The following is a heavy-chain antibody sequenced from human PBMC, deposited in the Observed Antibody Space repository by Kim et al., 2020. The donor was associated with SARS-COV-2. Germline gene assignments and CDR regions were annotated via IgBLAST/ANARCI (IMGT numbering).Heavy chain of an antibody. Sequence: ASVKVSCKASGYTFTNNDINWVRQANGQGLEWMGWMNADSGNTGYAQKFQGRVSMTRDTSMSTAYMNLNSLTSEDTAVYFCARGARGKYYDIERYYYMDVWGKGTTVTVSS. CDR2: MNADSGNT. V-gene: IGHV1-8*01. CDR1: GYTFTNND. J-gene: IGHJ6*03. D-gene: IGHD3-22*01. CDR3: ARGARGKYYDIERYYYMDV.